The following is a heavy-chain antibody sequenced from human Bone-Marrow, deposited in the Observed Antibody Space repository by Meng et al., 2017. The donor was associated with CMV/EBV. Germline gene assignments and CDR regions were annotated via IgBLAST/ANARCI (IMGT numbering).Heavy chain of an antibody. D-gene: IGHD3-22*01. Sequence: GGSLRLSCAGSGFTFNSYWMSWVRQAPGKGVVWVAVISSGGSTYYADCVKGRFTISRDNSKSTLYLQMNSLRAEDMAVYYCAIYNDSSGFKVDVFDIWGQGTMVTVSS. CDR3: AIYNDSSGFKVDVFDI. J-gene: IGHJ3*02. V-gene: IGHV3-53*01. CDR2: ISSGGST. CDR1: GFTFNSYW.